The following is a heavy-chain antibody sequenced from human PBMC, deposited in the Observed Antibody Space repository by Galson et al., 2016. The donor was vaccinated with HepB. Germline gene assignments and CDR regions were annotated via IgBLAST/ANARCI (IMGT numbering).Heavy chain of an antibody. J-gene: IGHJ4*02. D-gene: IGHD1-26*01. CDR3: ARRWHSGDTDYYFDY. Sequence: SLRLSCAASGFTFSSYTMQWVRQAPGKGLEWISSISSNSDYIYYANPVTGRFTISRDNAKNSLYLQMNSLRAEDTAMYYCARRWHSGDTDYYFDYWGRGTLVTVSS. CDR1: GFTFSSYT. CDR2: ISSNSDYI. V-gene: IGHV3-21*01.